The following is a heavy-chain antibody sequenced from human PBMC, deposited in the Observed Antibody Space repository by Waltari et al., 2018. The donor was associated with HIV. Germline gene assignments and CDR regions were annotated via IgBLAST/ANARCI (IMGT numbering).Heavy chain of an antibody. D-gene: IGHD6-19*01. J-gene: IGHJ3*02. CDR1: GYSISSGYY. CDR2: IYHSGST. Sequence: QVQLQESGPGLVKPSETLSLTCTVSGYSISSGYYWGWIRQPPGKGLEWIGSIYHSGSTYYNPSLKSRVTISVDTSKNQFSLKLSSVTAADTAVYYCARARVPRWLVSPTDAFDIWGQGTMVTVSS. CDR3: ARARVPRWLVSPTDAFDI. V-gene: IGHV4-38-2*02.